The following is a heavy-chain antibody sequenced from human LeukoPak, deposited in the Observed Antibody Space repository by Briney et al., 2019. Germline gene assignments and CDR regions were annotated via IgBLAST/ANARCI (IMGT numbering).Heavy chain of an antibody. D-gene: IGHD6-19*01. CDR3: TRAGYSSGFDS. V-gene: IGHV3-23*01. CDR2: ISGSGGTT. CDR1: GFTFTSNA. J-gene: IGHJ5*01. Sequence: PGGSLRLSCAASGFTFTSNAMSWVRQAPGKGLEWVSSISGSGGTTYYADAVKGRFTIFRDNSKNTLYLQMNSLIAEDTAVYFCTRAGYSSGFDSWGQGTLVTVSS.